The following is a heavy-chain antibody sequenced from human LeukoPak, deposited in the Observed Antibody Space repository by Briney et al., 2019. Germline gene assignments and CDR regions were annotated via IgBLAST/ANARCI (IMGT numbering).Heavy chain of an antibody. V-gene: IGHV4-61*02. D-gene: IGHD4-11*01. CDR1: GGSISSGSYY. J-gene: IGHJ4*02. CDR3: ASKKGRSNQFDY. CDR2: IYTSGST. Sequence: SQTLSLTCTVSGGSISSGSYYWSWIRQPAGKGLEWIGRIYTSGSTNYNPSLKSRVTISVDTSRNQFSLKLSSVTAADTAVYYCASKKGRSNQFDYWGQGTLVTVSS.